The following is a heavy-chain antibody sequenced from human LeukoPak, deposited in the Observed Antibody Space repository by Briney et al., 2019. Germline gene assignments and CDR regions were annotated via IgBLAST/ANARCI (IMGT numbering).Heavy chain of an antibody. D-gene: IGHD4-17*01. CDR1: GFTFSGSA. CDR2: IRSKANSYAT. CDR3: TRLGRTVTALYYYYGMDV. Sequence: PGGSLRLSCAASGFTFSGSAMHWVRQASGKGLEWVGRIRSKANSYATAYAASVKGRFTISRDDSKNTAYLQMNSLKTEDTAVYYCTRLGRTVTALYYYYGMDVWGQGTTVTVSS. V-gene: IGHV3-73*01. J-gene: IGHJ6*02.